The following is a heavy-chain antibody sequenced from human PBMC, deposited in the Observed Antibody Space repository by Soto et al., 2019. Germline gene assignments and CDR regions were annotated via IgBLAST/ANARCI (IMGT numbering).Heavy chain of an antibody. CDR3: ANDRGGYCSGGSCFSVNYCYGMDG. D-gene: IGHD2-15*01. CDR2: ISYDRTNK. V-gene: IGHV3-30*18. CDR1: GFIFSSYG. J-gene: IGHJ6*02. Sequence: QVQLVESGGGVVQPGRSLRLSCAASGFIFSSYGMHWVRQAPGKGLEWVALISYDRTNKYYADSVKGLFTISRENSKNTLYLQMNSLRAEDTAVYYCANDRGGYCSGGSCFSVNYCYGMDGWGQGTTATVSS.